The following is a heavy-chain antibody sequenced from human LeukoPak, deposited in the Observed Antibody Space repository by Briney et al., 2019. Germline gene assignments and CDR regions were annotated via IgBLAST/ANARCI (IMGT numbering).Heavy chain of an antibody. D-gene: IGHD3-22*01. Sequence: PSQTLSLTCTVSGGSTSSGSYYWSWIRQPAGMGLEWIGRIYTSGSTNYNPSLKSRVTISVDTSKNQFSLKLSSVTAADTAVYYCARDSGSSGWLDYWGQGTLVTVSS. J-gene: IGHJ4*02. V-gene: IGHV4-61*02. CDR2: IYTSGST. CDR3: ARDSGSSGWLDY. CDR1: GGSTSSGSYY.